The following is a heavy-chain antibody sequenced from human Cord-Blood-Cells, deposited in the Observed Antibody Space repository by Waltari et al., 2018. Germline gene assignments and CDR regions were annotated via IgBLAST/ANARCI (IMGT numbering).Heavy chain of an antibody. V-gene: IGHV4-39*01. D-gene: IGHD1-7*01. Sequence: QLQLQESGPGLVKPSETLSLTCTVSGGPISSSSYYWGWIRQPPGKGLEWIGSIYYSGSTYYNPSLKSRVTISVDTSKNQFSLKLSSVTAADTAVYYCARHTGQYNWNYEFDYWGQGTLVTVSS. CDR1: GGPISSSSYY. CDR3: ARHTGQYNWNYEFDY. J-gene: IGHJ4*02. CDR2: IYYSGST.